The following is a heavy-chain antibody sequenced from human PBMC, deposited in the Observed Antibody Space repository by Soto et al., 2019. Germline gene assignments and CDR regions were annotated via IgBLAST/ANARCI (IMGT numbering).Heavy chain of an antibody. J-gene: IGHJ4*02. CDR3: ARAGYYDSSGLQKVFDY. V-gene: IGHV4-34*01. Sequence: SETLSLTCAVYGGSFSGYYWSWIRQPPGKGLEWIGESNHSGSTNYNPSLKSRVTISVDTSKNQFSLKLSSVTAADTAVYYCARAGYYDSSGLQKVFDYWGQGTLVTVSS. CDR1: GGSFSGYY. CDR2: SNHSGST. D-gene: IGHD3-22*01.